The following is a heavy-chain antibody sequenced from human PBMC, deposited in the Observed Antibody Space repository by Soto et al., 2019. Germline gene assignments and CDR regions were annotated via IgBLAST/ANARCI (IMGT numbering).Heavy chain of an antibody. CDR3: ARTGYSNYSTTPKNYYYYYYMDV. V-gene: IGHV4-34*01. D-gene: IGHD4-4*01. CDR2: INHSGST. CDR1: GGSFSGYY. Sequence: TSETLSLTCAVYGGSFSGYYWSWIRQPPGKGLEWIGEINHSGSTNYNPSLKSRATISVDTSKNQFSLKLSSVTAADAAVYYCARTGYSNYSTTPKNYYYYYYMDVWGKGTTVTVSS. J-gene: IGHJ6*03.